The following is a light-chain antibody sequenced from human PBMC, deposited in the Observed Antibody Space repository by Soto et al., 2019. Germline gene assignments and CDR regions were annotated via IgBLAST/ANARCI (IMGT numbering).Light chain of an antibody. Sequence: DIQMTQSPSSLSASVGDRVTITCRASQSITTYLNWYQQNPGRAPQLLIYAASTLQSGVPSRFSGIGSATNFTLTISSLQPEYFETYYCQQGFSAPWTSGQGTNV. J-gene: IGKJ1*01. CDR3: QQGFSAPWT. CDR1: QSITTY. V-gene: IGKV1-39*01. CDR2: AAS.